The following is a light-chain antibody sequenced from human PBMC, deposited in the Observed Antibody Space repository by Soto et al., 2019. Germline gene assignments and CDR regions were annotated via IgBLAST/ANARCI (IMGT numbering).Light chain of an antibody. Sequence: EIVLTQSPATLSVSPGERATLSCRASQSVSSYLAWYQQKPGQAPRLLIYDASNRATGIPARFSGSGSGTDFTLTISSLEPDDFAVYYCQQRSNWPPITFGQGTPLGIK. CDR3: QQRSNWPPIT. V-gene: IGKV3-11*01. J-gene: IGKJ5*01. CDR2: DAS. CDR1: QSVSSY.